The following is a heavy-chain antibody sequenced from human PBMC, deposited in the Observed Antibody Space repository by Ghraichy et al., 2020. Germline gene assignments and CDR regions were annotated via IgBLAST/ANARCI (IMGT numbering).Heavy chain of an antibody. CDR1: GYNFNIYG. D-gene: IGHD1-26*01. J-gene: IGHJ4*02. CDR2: ISAYNGNT. CDR3: ARRERDDTNYYFFDY. V-gene: IGHV1-18*01. Sequence: ASVKVSCKASGYNFNIYGITWVRQAPGQGLERMGWISAYNGNTDFAEKYQGRVTMTTDTSTSTAYLELRSLRSDDTAVYYCARRERDDTNYYFFDYWGQGTLVTVSS.